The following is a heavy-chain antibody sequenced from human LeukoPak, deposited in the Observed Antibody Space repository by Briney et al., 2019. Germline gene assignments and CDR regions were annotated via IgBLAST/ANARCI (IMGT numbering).Heavy chain of an antibody. CDR3: ARHSSYYGNFDY. CDR1: GGSISSYY. CDR2: IYYSGST. Sequence: SETLSLTCTVSGGSISSYYWSWIRQPPGEGLEWIGYIYYSGSTNYNPSLKSRVTISVDTSKNQFSLKLSSVTAADTAVYYCARHSSYYGNFDYWGQGTLVTVSS. J-gene: IGHJ4*02. V-gene: IGHV4-59*08. D-gene: IGHD3-10*01.